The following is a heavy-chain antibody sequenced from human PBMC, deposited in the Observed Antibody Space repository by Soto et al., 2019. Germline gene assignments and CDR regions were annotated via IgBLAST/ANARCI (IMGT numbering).Heavy chain of an antibody. Sequence: GESLKISCKGSGYSFSSHWIGWVRQMPGKGLDWMGIIYPGDSDTRYSPSFLGQVTISADKSINTAYLQWSSLKASETDMYYCARQGNGAEGFDFWGQGALVTVSS. D-gene: IGHD4-17*01. CDR2: IYPGDSDT. J-gene: IGHJ4*02. CDR1: GYSFSSHW. CDR3: ARQGNGAEGFDF. V-gene: IGHV5-51*01.